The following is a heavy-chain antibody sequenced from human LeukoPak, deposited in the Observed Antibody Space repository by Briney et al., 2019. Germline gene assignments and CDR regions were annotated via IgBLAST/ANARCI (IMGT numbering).Heavy chain of an antibody. CDR3: ARGSDIVVVPAASDY. D-gene: IGHD2-2*01. CDR1: GYTFTGYY. CDR2: INPNSGGT. Sequence: ASVKVSCKASGYTFTGYYMHWVRQAPGQGLEWMGRINPNSGGTNYAQKFQGRVTMTRDTSISTAYMELSRLRSDDTAVYYCARGSDIVVVPAASDYWGQGTLVTVSS. J-gene: IGHJ4*02. V-gene: IGHV1-2*06.